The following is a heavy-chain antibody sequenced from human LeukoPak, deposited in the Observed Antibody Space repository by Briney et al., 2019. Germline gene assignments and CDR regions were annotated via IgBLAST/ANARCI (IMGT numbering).Heavy chain of an antibody. CDR3: ARDYIAPSSSGWYPDY. D-gene: IGHD6-19*01. J-gene: IGHJ4*02. V-gene: IGHV1-18*04. Sequence: ASVKVSCKASGYSFTSYAISWLRQAPGQGLEWMGWISRYNGDTKYAQKVQGRVTMTTDTSTSTAYMDLRNLRSDDTAVYYCARDYIAPSSSGWYPDYWGQGTLVTVSS. CDR2: ISRYNGDT. CDR1: GYSFTSYA.